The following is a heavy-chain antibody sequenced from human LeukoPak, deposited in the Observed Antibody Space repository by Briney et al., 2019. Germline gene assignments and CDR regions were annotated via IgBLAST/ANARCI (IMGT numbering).Heavy chain of an antibody. V-gene: IGHV3-30*03. Sequence: GGSLRLSCAASGFTFSNCDMHWVRQAPGKGLEWVAVISYDGSNKYYADSVKGRFTISRDNSKNTLYLQMNSLRADDTAVYFCAREPNVYFDYWGQGTLVTVSS. CDR1: GFTFSNCD. CDR3: AREPNVYFDY. CDR2: ISYDGSNK. J-gene: IGHJ4*02.